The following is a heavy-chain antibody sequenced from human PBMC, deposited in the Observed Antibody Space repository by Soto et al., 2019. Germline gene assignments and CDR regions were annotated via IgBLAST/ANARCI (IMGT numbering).Heavy chain of an antibody. V-gene: IGHV4-39*01. J-gene: IGHJ4*02. D-gene: IGHD6-13*01. CDR2: IYYSGST. Sequence: TLSLNCTVSGGSISGSTYYWGWIRQPPGKGLEWIRNIYYSGSTYYNTSLKSRVTISVDTSKNQFSLKLSSVTAADTALYYCARNMGGRSSGSLYHFDFWGQGTLFTVSS. CDR1: GGSISGSTYY. CDR3: ARNMGGRSSGSLYHFDF.